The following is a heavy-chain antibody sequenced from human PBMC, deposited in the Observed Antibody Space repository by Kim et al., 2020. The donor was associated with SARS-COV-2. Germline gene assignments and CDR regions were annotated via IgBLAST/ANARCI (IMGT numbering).Heavy chain of an antibody. V-gene: IGHV3-30*04. CDR1: GFTFSSYA. CDR3: ARDHGEAEWLPQYYFDY. J-gene: IGHJ4*01. D-gene: IGHD6-19*01. Sequence: GGSLRLSCAASGFTFSSYAMHWVRQAPGKGLEWVAVISYDGSNKYYADSVKGRFTISRDNSKNTLYLQMNSLRAEDTAVYYCARDHGEAEWLPQYYFDY. CDR2: ISYDGSNK.